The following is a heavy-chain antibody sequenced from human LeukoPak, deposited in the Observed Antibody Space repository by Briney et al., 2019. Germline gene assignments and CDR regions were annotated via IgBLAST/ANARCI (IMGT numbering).Heavy chain of an antibody. CDR2: ISYDGSNK. J-gene: IGHJ4*02. CDR1: GFTFSSYA. Sequence: GGSLRLSCAASGFTFSSYAMHWVRQAPGKGLEWVAVISYDGSNKYYADSVKGRFTISRDNSKNTLYLQMNSLRAEDTAVYYCARLASIAGDYWGQGTLVTVSS. D-gene: IGHD6-6*01. V-gene: IGHV3-30*04. CDR3: ARLASIAGDY.